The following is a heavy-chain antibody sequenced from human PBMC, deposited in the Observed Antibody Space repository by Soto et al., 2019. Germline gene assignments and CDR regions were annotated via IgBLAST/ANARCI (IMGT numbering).Heavy chain of an antibody. J-gene: IGHJ3*02. CDR3: ARGGTVVTGRVQDAFDI. CDR2: INPNSDVT. D-gene: IGHD2-21*02. Sequence: SEKASYNASSYTFHGYYMASVRQAPGQGIECMGWINPNSDVTNYAQKFQGRVTMTRDTSISTAYMELSSLRSDDTAGYYCARGGTVVTGRVQDAFDIWGQGTMVTVSS. V-gene: IGHV1-2*02. CDR1: SYTFHGYY.